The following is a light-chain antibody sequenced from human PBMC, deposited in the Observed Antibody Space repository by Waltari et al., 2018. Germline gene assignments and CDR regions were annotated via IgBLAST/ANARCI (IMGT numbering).Light chain of an antibody. CDR1: SNDVGGYTY. Sequence: QSALTQPASVSGSPGQSITISCTGTSNDVGGYTYVTWYQQHPGKAPKVLIYDVNNRPSWVSNRFSGSNSGNTASLTISGLQAEDEADYFCSSYTSSTSVIFGGGTKVTVL. J-gene: IGLJ2*01. CDR2: DVN. V-gene: IGLV2-14*03. CDR3: SSYTSSTSVI.